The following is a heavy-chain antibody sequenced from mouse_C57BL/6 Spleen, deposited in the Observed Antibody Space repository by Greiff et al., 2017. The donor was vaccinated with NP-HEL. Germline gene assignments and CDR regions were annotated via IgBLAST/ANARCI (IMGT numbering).Heavy chain of an antibody. CDR3: AREEEWYFDV. Sequence: VQLKQSGPVLVKPGASVKMSCKASGYTFTDYYMNWVKQSHGKSLEWIGVINPYNGGTSYNQKFKGKATLTVDKSSSTAYMELNSLTSEDSAVYYCAREEEWYFDVWGTGTTVTVSS. V-gene: IGHV1-19*01. CDR1: GYTFTDYY. J-gene: IGHJ1*03. CDR2: INPYNGGT.